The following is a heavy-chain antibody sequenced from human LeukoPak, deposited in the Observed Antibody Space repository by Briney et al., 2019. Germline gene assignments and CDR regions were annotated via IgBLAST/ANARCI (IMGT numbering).Heavy chain of an antibody. J-gene: IGHJ6*02. D-gene: IGHD2-2*01. Sequence: GSLRLSCAASRFTFSSYGMHWVRQAPGKGLEWVAVISYDGGNKYYADSVKGRFTISRDNSKNTLYLQMNSLRAEDTAVYYCAKDQLNIVAVPAAIPYYYGMDVWGQGTTVTVSS. CDR3: AKDQLNIVAVPAAIPYYYGMDV. CDR1: RFTFSSYG. CDR2: ISYDGGNK. V-gene: IGHV3-30*18.